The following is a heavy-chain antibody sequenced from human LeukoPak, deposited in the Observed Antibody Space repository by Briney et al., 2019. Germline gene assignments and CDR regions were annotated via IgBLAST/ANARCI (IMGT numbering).Heavy chain of an antibody. CDR3: AKVGGGSYITPRAFDI. V-gene: IGHV3-30*02. CDR2: IRYDGSNK. J-gene: IGHJ3*02. Sequence: GGSLRLSCAASGFTFSSYGMHWVRQAPGKGLEWVAFIRYDGSNKYYADSVKGRFTISRDNSKNTLYLQMNSLRAEDTAVYYCAKVGGGSYITPRAFDIWGQGTMVTVSS. D-gene: IGHD1-26*01. CDR1: GFTFSSYG.